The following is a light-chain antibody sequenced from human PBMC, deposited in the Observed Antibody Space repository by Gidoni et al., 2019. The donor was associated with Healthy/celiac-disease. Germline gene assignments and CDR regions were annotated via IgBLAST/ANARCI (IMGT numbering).Light chain of an antibody. CDR2: AAS. J-gene: IGKJ3*01. Sequence: DIQLTQSPSFLSASVGDRVTITCRASQGISSDLAWYQQKPGKAPKLLIYAASTLQGGVPSRFSGSGSGTEFTLTISSLQPEDFATYSCQQRSSSPLTFGPGTKVDIK. CDR3: QQRSSSPLT. CDR1: QGISSD. V-gene: IGKV1-9*01.